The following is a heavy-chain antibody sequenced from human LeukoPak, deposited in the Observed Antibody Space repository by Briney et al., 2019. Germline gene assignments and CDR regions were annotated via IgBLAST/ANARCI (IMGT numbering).Heavy chain of an antibody. CDR2: ISYDGSNK. CDR3: VKDSGGYNYGETFDY. J-gene: IGHJ4*02. D-gene: IGHD5-18*01. CDR1: GFTFDSYG. V-gene: IGHV3-30*18. Sequence: GGSLRLSCAASGFTFDSYGMHWVRQAPGKGLEWVAVISYDGSNKYYADSVKGRFAISRDNSKNTLYLQMSSLRAEDTAVYYCVKDSGGYNYGETFDYWGQGTLVTVSS.